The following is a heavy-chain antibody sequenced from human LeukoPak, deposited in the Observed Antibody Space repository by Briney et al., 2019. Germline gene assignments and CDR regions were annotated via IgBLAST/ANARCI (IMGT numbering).Heavy chain of an antibody. V-gene: IGHV4-39*07. CDR1: GDSIYRSSYY. CDR3: ARMISSGWRRGDAFDI. D-gene: IGHD6-19*01. CDR2: IYYSGST. Sequence: SETLSLTCTVSGDSIYRSSYYWGWLRQPPGKGLEWIGSIYYSGSTYYTPSLKSRVTISVDTSKNQFSLKLSSVSAADTAVYYCARMISSGWRRGDAFDIWGQGTMVTVSS. J-gene: IGHJ3*02.